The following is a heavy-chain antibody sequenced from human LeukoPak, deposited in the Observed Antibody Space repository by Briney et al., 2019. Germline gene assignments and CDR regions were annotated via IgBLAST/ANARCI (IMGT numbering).Heavy chain of an antibody. CDR1: GFTFSSYE. Sequence: GGSLRLSCAASGFTFSSYEMNWVRQAPGKGLEWVSYISSSGSTIYYADSVKGRFTISRDNAKNSLYLQMNSLRAEDTAVYYCARVPRRITIFGVAYYFDYWGQGTLVTVSS. J-gene: IGHJ4*02. CDR2: ISSSGSTI. V-gene: IGHV3-48*03. CDR3: ARVPRRITIFGVAYYFDY. D-gene: IGHD3-3*01.